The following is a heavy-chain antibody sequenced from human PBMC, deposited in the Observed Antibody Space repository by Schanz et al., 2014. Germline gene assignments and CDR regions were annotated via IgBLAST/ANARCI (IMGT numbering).Heavy chain of an antibody. J-gene: IGHJ5*02. D-gene: IGHD3-3*01. CDR2: IHQSGGT. Sequence: QVQLQESGPGLVKPSETLSLTCSVSGGDIGNYYWSWIRQPPGKGLEWIGYIHQSGGTNYNPSLKSRVPILVDTSKTKFSLRLTVLTAADTAVYYCAKFLYDDPSWGQGTLVTVSS. CDR3: AKFLYDDPS. V-gene: IGHV4-59*08. CDR1: GGDIGNYY.